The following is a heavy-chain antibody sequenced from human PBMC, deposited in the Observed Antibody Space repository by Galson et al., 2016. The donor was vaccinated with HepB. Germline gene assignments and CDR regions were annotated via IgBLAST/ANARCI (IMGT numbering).Heavy chain of an antibody. V-gene: IGHV3-23*01. Sequence: SLRLSCAASRFTFSNYAISWVRQAPGKGLEWVSSISDNGLDTYYADFVKGRGTISRDNSKSTLFLQMNSLRADDTALYYCAKGGMGYCRNGVCFTSPFDYWGQGSLVTVSS. CDR1: RFTFSNYA. D-gene: IGHD2-8*01. J-gene: IGHJ4*02. CDR3: AKGGMGYCRNGVCFTSPFDY. CDR2: ISDNGLDT.